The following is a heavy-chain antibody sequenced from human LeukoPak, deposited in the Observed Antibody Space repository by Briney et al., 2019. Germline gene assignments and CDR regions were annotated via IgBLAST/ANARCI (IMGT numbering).Heavy chain of an antibody. CDR2: INAGNGNT. J-gene: IGHJ4*02. Sequence: ASVKVSCKASGYTFTSYAIHWMRQAPGQRLEWMGWINAGNGNTKYSQKFQGRVTITRDTYASTAYMELSSLRSEDTAVYYCARYGSVVDTAIFDYWGQGTLVTVSS. D-gene: IGHD5-18*01. CDR1: GYTFTSYA. V-gene: IGHV1-3*01. CDR3: ARYGSVVDTAIFDY.